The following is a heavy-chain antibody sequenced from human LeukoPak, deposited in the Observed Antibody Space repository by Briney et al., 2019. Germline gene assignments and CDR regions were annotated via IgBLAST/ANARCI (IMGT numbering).Heavy chain of an antibody. J-gene: IGHJ4*02. D-gene: IGHD5-18*01. Sequence: SETLSLTCAVYGGSSSGYYWSWIRQPPGKGLEWIGEINHSGSTNYNPSLKSRVTISVDTSKNQFSLKLSSVTAADTAVYYCAREGAPWGYSYGQLSDWGQGTLVTVSS. CDR1: GGSSSGYY. V-gene: IGHV4-34*01. CDR2: INHSGST. CDR3: AREGAPWGYSYGQLSD.